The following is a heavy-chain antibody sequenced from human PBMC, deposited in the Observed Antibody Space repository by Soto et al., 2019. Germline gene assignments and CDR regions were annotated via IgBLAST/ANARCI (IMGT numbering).Heavy chain of an antibody. CDR2: IIPIFGTA. J-gene: IGHJ6*02. CDR1: GGTFSSYA. Sequence: QVQLVQSGAEVKKPGSSVKVSCKASGGTFSSYAISWVRQAPGQGLEWMGGIIPIFGTANYAQKFQGRVTITADESTSTAYMELSSLRSEDKAVYYCVRDKGGQQLAPYGMDVWGQGTTVTVSS. CDR3: VRDKGGQQLAPYGMDV. D-gene: IGHD6-13*01. V-gene: IGHV1-69*12.